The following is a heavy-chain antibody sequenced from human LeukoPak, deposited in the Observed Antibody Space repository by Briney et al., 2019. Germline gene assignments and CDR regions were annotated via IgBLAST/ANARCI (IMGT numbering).Heavy chain of an antibody. CDR1: GFTFSDYY. CDR3: ARGSTMVRGVIDYFDY. Sequence: GSLRLSCAASGFTFSDYYMSWIRQAPGKGLEWVSYISSSGSTIYYADSVKGRFTISRDNAKNSLYLQMSSLRAEDTAVYYCARGSTMVRGVIDYFDYWGQGTLVTVSS. J-gene: IGHJ4*02. D-gene: IGHD3-10*01. V-gene: IGHV3-11*01. CDR2: ISSSGSTI.